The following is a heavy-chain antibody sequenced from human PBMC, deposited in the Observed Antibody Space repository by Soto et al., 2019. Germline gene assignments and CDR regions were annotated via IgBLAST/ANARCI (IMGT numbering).Heavy chain of an antibody. CDR3: VSYGSGTYYSGYSFDF. CDR2: IYHSGDT. CDR1: GGSISSSNW. Sequence: LSLTCAVSGGSISSSNWWSWVRQPPGKGLEWIGDIYHSGDTNYNPSLETRVTMSIDKSKNQFSLKLSSVTAADTALYYCVSYGSGTYYSGYSFDFWSQGSLVTVSS. J-gene: IGHJ4*02. D-gene: IGHD3-10*01. V-gene: IGHV4-4*02.